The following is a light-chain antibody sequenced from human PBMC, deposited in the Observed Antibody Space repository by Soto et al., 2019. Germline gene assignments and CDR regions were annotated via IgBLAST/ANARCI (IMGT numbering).Light chain of an antibody. CDR2: GAS. V-gene: IGKV3-15*01. Sequence: EIVMTQSPATLSVSPGERATFSCRASQNVSSNLAWYQQKPGQAPRLLIYGASTRATGIPARFSGSGSGTEFTLTISSLQSEDFAVYYWQQYNNWWAFGQGTRVEI. CDR1: QNVSSN. CDR3: QQYNNWWA. J-gene: IGKJ1*01.